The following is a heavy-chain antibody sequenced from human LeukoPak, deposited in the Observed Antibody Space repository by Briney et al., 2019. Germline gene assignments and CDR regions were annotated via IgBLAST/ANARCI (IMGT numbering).Heavy chain of an antibody. CDR2: INHRGST. CDR3: ARGDYGDYVSNWFDP. J-gene: IGHJ5*02. CDR1: GGSFSGYY. D-gene: IGHD4-17*01. V-gene: IGHV4-34*01. Sequence: SETLSLTCAVYGGSFSGYYWSWIRQPPGKGLEWIWEINHRGSTNYNPSLKSRVTISVDTSKNQFSLKLSSVTAADTAVYYCARGDYGDYVSNWFDPWGQGTLVTVSS.